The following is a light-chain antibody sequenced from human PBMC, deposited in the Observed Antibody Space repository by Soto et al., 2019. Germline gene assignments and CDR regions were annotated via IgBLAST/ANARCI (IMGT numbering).Light chain of an antibody. CDR2: YYS. CDR1: NIGSKS. J-gene: IGLJ3*02. Sequence: SYELTQPPSVSVAPGKTARITCGGNNIGSKSVHWYQQKPGQAPVLVIYYYSDRPSGIPERFSGSNSGNTATLTISRVEAGDEADYYCQVWDSSSDHPVFGGGTKVTVL. V-gene: IGLV3-21*04. CDR3: QVWDSSSDHPV.